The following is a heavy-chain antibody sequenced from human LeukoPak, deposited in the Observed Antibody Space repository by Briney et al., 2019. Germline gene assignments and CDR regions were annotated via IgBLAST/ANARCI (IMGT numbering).Heavy chain of an antibody. CDR3: ARGSPLSIFGVVISYFDY. CDR2: INHSGST. D-gene: IGHD3-3*01. CDR1: GGSFSGYY. J-gene: IGHJ4*02. Sequence: SETLSLTCAVYGGSFSGYYWSRIRQPPGKGLEWIGEINHSGSTNYNPSLKSRVTISVDTSKNQFSLKLSSVTAADTAVYYCARGSPLSIFGVVISYFDYWGQGTLVTVSS. V-gene: IGHV4-34*01.